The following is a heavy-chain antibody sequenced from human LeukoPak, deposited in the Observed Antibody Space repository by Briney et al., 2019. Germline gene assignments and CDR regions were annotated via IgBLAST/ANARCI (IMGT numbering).Heavy chain of an antibody. Sequence: ASVKVSCKASGYTFTSYGISWVRQAPGQGLEWMGWISAYNGNTNYAQKLQGRVTMTTDTSTSTAYMELRSLRSDDTAVYYCARDNGYIVVVPAAAADDAFDIWGQGTMVTVSS. D-gene: IGHD2-2*01. V-gene: IGHV1-18*01. J-gene: IGHJ3*02. CDR3: ARDNGYIVVVPAAAADDAFDI. CDR1: GYTFTSYG. CDR2: ISAYNGNT.